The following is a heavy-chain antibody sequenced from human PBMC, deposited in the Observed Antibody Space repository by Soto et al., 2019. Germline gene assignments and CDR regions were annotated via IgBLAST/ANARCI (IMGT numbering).Heavy chain of an antibody. CDR1: GFSLTASGAR. D-gene: IGHD3-10*02. V-gene: IGHV2-5*01. J-gene: IGHJ5*02. CDR2: IYWNDDK. Sequence: YGPTLVNPTPTLRLTCAFSGFSLTASGARVGWTPQPPGKALEWLAHIYWNDDKRYSPSLRSRLTISKDTSKNQVVLTFTNMDPADTGTYYCVHRLDVPGLAFDPWGQGTVVTVSS. CDR3: VHRLDVPGLAFDP.